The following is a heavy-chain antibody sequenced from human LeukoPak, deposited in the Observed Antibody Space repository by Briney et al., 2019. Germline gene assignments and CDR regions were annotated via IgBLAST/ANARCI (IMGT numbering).Heavy chain of an antibody. CDR1: GFTFSDYY. CDR3: ARTRYCSGGSCYDPYFDY. Sequence: GGSLRLPCAASGFTFSDYYMSWIRQAPGKGLEWVSYISSSGSTIYYADSVKGRFTISRDNAKNSLYLQMNSLRAEDTAVYYCARTRYCSGGSCYDPYFDYWGQGTLVTVSS. V-gene: IGHV3-11*01. CDR2: ISSSGSTI. D-gene: IGHD2-15*01. J-gene: IGHJ4*02.